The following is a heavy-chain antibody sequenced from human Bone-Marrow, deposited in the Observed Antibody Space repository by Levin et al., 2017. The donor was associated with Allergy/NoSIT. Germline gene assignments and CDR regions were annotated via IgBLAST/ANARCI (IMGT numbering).Heavy chain of an antibody. D-gene: IGHD5-18*01. CDR3: ARALGYSYPFDS. J-gene: IGHJ4*02. Sequence: PSETLSLTCTVSGGSISNYYWSWVWQPPGKGLEWIGYVYHSGSTKYNPSLKSRVTISVDASKKHFSLNLTSVAPADTGVYYCARALGYSYPFDSWGQGILVTVSS. CDR2: VYHSGST. V-gene: IGHV4-59*01. CDR1: GGSISNYY.